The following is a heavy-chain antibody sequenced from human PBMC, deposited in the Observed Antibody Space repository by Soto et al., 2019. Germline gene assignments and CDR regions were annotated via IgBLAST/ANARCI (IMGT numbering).Heavy chain of an antibody. CDR1: GDTFNSYG. J-gene: IGHJ3*01. Sequence: QVQLVQSGPELKKPGSSVKVSCKAPGDTFNSYGISGVRQAPGQGLEWMGGIVPMFGTTNLALKFEDRVTITADELTTTVYMEIRGLTSEDTAVYYCARDLADVHLWDAFDVWGHGTRVTVSS. CDR2: IVPMFGTT. D-gene: IGHD6-13*01. V-gene: IGHV1-69*01. CDR3: ARDLADVHLWDAFDV.